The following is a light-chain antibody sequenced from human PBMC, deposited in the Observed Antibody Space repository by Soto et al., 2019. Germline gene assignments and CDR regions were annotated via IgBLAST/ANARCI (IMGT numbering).Light chain of an antibody. Sequence: EIVMTQSPATLSVSPGERATLSCRASQSVSSNLAWYQQKPGQGPRVLIYDASNRATGIPARFSGSGSGTDFTLTISSLEPEDFAVYYCQQRGEWPPGATFGQGTRLEIK. CDR2: DAS. CDR1: QSVSSN. CDR3: QQRGEWPPGAT. J-gene: IGKJ5*01. V-gene: IGKV3-11*01.